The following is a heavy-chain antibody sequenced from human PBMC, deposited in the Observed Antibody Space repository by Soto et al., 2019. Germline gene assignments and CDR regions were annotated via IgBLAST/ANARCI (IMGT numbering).Heavy chain of an antibody. D-gene: IGHD3-3*02. V-gene: IGHV3-30*03. Sequence: GGSLRLSCAASGFTFSSYGMHWVRQAPGKGLEWVAGISYDGSNKYYADSVKGRFTISRDNSKNTLYLQMNSLRAEDTAVYYCARDSAFLEWLSSGMDVWGQGTTVTVSS. CDR3: ARDSAFLEWLSSGMDV. J-gene: IGHJ6*02. CDR2: ISYDGSNK. CDR1: GFTFSSYG.